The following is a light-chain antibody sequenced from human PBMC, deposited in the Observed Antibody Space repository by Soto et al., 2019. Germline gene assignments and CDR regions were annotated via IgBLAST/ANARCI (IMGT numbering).Light chain of an antibody. CDR1: QSVSSSY. V-gene: IGKV3-20*01. J-gene: IGKJ1*01. Sequence: EIVLTQSPGTLSLSPGERATLSCRASQSVSSSYLAWYQQKPGQAPRPLIYGASSRAIGIPDRFSGSESGTDFTLTISRLEAADFAVYYCQQYGSSPWTFGQGTKVEIK. CDR3: QQYGSSPWT. CDR2: GAS.